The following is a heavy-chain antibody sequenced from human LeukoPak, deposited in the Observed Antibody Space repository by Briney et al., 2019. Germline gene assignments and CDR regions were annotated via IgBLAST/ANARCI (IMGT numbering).Heavy chain of an antibody. V-gene: IGHV1-46*01. J-gene: IGHJ6*02. CDR3: ASLNTNTIFGVVISDYYYYGMDV. CDR2: INPSGGST. CDR1: GYTFTSYY. Sequence: ASVKVSCTASGYTFTSYYMHWVRQAPGQGLEWMGIINPSGGSTSYAQKFQGRVTMTRDTSTSTVYMELSRLRSDDTAVYYCASLNTNTIFGVVISDYYYYGMDVWGQGTTVTVSS. D-gene: IGHD3-3*01.